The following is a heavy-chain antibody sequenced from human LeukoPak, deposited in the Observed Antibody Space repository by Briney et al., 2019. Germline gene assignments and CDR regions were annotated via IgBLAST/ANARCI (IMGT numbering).Heavy chain of an antibody. V-gene: IGHV4-61*01. D-gene: IGHD2-15*01. CDR2: IYYSGST. CDR1: GGSVSSGSYY. CDR3: ARLVVAATNYDY. Sequence: SETLSLTCTVSGGSVSSGSYYWSWIRQPPGKGLEWIGYIYYSGSTNYNPSLKSRVTISVDTSKNQFSLKLSSVTAADTAVYYCARLVVAATNYDYWGQGTLVTVSS. J-gene: IGHJ4*02.